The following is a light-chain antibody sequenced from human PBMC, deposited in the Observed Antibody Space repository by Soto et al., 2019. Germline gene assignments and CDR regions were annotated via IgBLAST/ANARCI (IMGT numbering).Light chain of an antibody. J-gene: IGKJ4*01. CDR2: AAY. CDR3: QQSYTMPRT. V-gene: IGKV1-39*01. CDR1: QSISRY. Sequence: DIQMTQSPSSLSASVGDRVTITCRASQSISRYLNWYKQKPGKAPKPLIYAAYSLQSGVPSRFSGSGSGTDFTLTISTLQPEDFATYFCQQSYTMPRTFGGGTKVDIK.